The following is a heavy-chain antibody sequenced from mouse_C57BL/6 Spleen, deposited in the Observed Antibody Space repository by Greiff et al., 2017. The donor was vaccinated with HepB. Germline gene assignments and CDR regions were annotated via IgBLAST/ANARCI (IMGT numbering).Heavy chain of an antibody. J-gene: IGHJ2*01. D-gene: IGHD1-1*01. V-gene: IGHV14-4*01. CDR1: GFNIKDDY. Sequence: VQLKQSGAELVRPGASVKLSCTASGFNIKDDYMHWVKQRPEQGLEWIGWIDPENGDTEYASKFQGKATITADTSSNTAYLQLSSLTSEDTAVYYCTTRYYYGSGYWGQGTTLTVSS. CDR3: TTRYYYGSGY. CDR2: IDPENGDT.